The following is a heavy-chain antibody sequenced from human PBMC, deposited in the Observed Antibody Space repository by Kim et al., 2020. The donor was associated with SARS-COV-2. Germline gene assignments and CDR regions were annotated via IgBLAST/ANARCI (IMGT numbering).Heavy chain of an antibody. CDR3: AKVREIAGIAARPIDY. CDR1: GFTFSDYY. D-gene: IGHD6-6*01. J-gene: IGHJ4*02. Sequence: GGSLRLSCAASGFTFSDYYMSWIRQAPGKGLEWVSYISSSGSTIYYADSVKGRFTISRDNAKNSLYLQMNSLRAEDTAVYYCAKVREIAGIAARPIDYWGQGTLVTVSS. V-gene: IGHV3-11*01. CDR2: ISSSGSTI.